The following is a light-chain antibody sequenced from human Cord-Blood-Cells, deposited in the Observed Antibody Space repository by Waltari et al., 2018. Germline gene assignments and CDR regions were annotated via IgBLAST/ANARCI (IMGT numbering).Light chain of an antibody. Sequence: SSELTQAPAVSVALVQTVRITCQGNSLTSYHASWYQQKPGQAPVLVIYGKNNRPSGIPDRFSGSSSGNTASLTITGAQAEDEADYYCNSRDSSGNHVVFGGGTKLTVL. CDR3: NSRDSSGNHVV. J-gene: IGLJ2*01. V-gene: IGLV3-19*01. CDR1: SLTSYH. CDR2: GKN.